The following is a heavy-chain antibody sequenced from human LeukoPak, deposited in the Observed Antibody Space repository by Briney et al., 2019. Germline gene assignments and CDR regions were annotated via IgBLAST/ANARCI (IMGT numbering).Heavy chain of an antibody. CDR2: ISSSSSYI. V-gene: IGHV3-21*01. CDR1: GFTFSSYS. CDR3: ARLGGGYCSSTSCYPYLDY. J-gene: IGHJ4*02. Sequence: GGSLRLSCAASGFTFSSYSMNWVRQAPGKGLEWVSSISSSSSYIYYADSVKGRFTISRDNAKNSLYLQMNSLRAEDTAVYYCARLGGGYCSSTSCYPYLDYWGQGTLVTVSS. D-gene: IGHD2-2*01.